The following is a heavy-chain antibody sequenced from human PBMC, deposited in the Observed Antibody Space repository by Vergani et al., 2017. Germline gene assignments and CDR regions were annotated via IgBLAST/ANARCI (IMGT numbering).Heavy chain of an antibody. CDR3: AREPIVVVPAAAYYYYMDV. J-gene: IGHJ6*03. D-gene: IGHD2-2*01. CDR1: GFTFSSYG. Sequence: QVQLVESGGGVVQPGGSLRLSCAASGFTFSSYGMHWVRQAPGKGLEWVAFIRYDGSNKYYADSVKGRFTISRDNSKNTLYLQMNSLRAEDTAVYYCAREPIVVVPAAAYYYYMDVWGKGTTVTVSS. V-gene: IGHV3-30*02. CDR2: IRYDGSNK.